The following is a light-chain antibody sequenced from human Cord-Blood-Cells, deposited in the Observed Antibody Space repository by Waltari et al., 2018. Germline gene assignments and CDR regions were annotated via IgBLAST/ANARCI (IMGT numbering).Light chain of an antibody. CDR3: QQRSNWPPIT. V-gene: IGKV3-11*01. CDR2: DAS. CDR1: QSVSSY. J-gene: IGKJ5*01. Sequence: EIVLTQSPATLSLSPGDRATLSCRASQSVSSYLAWYQQNPGQAPRLLIYDASNRATGIPARFSGSGSGTDFTLTISSLEPEDFAVYYCQQRSNWPPITFGQGTRLEIK.